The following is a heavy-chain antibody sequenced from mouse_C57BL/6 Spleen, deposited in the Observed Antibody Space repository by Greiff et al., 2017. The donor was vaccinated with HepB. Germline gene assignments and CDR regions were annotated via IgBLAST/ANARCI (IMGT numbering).Heavy chain of an antibody. V-gene: IGHV2-2*01. Sequence: VKLMESGPGLVQPSQSLSITCTVSGFSLTSYGVHWVRQSPGKGLEWLGVIWSGGSTDYNAAFISRLSISKDNSKSQVFFKMNSLQADDTAIYYCARNYGYHGWYFDVWGTGTTVTVSS. CDR1: GFSLTSYG. D-gene: IGHD2-2*01. J-gene: IGHJ1*03. CDR2: IWSGGST. CDR3: ARNYGYHGWYFDV.